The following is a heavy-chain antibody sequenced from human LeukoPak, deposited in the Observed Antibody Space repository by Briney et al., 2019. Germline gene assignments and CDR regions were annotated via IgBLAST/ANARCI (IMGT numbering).Heavy chain of an antibody. V-gene: IGHV5-51*01. Sequence: GESLKISCQVSGYSFPSHWSGWVRQMPGKGLEWMGFIYPGDSNTRYSPSFQGQVTISVDKSISTAYLQWGSLKASDTAMYYCARRNGNYFDYWGQGSLVSVSS. CDR2: IYPGDSNT. CDR1: GYSFPSHW. CDR3: ARRNGNYFDY. J-gene: IGHJ4*02. D-gene: IGHD4-11*01.